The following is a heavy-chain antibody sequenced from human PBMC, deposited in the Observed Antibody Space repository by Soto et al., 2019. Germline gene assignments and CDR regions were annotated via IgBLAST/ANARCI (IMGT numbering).Heavy chain of an antibody. D-gene: IGHD3-3*01. Sequence: VQLQESGPGLVKPSETLSLTCTVSGGSISSYYWSWIRQPPGKGLDWIGYIYYSGSTNYNPSLKSRVTISVDTSKNQFSLKLSSVTAADTAVYYCARGAGVVRISDYWGQGTLVTVSS. J-gene: IGHJ4*02. CDR3: ARGAGVVRISDY. CDR1: GGSISSYY. CDR2: IYYSGST. V-gene: IGHV4-59*01.